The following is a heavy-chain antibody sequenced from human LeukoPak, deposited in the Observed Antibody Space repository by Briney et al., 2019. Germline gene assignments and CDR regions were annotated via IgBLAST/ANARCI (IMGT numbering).Heavy chain of an antibody. D-gene: IGHD2-15*01. V-gene: IGHV4-31*03. CDR1: GVSISSGGYY. CDR2: IYYSGST. Sequence: SQTLSLTCTVSGVSISSGGYYWRWIRQHPGKGLEWIEYIYYSGSTYYDPSLKSRVTISVDTSKNQFSLKLSSVTAADTAVYYCAGLVAAKDYWGQGTLVTVSS. J-gene: IGHJ4*02. CDR3: AGLVAAKDY.